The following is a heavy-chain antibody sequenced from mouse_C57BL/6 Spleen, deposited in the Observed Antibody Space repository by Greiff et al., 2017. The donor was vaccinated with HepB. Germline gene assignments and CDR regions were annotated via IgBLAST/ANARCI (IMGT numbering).Heavy chain of an antibody. D-gene: IGHD3-3*01. J-gene: IGHJ1*03. Sequence: EVQRVESGGGLVKPGGSLKLSCAASGFTFSSYAMSWVRQTPEKRLEWVATISDGGSYTYYPDNVKGRFTISRDNAKNNLYLQMSHLKSEDTAMYYCARDRGPYWYFDVWGTGTTVTVSS. V-gene: IGHV5-4*01. CDR1: GFTFSSYA. CDR2: ISDGGSYT. CDR3: ARDRGPYWYFDV.